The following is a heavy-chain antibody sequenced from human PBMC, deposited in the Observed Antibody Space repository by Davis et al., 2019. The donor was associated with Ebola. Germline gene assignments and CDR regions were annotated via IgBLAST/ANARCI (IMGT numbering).Heavy chain of an antibody. CDR2: ISGSGGST. D-gene: IGHD1-26*01. Sequence: PGGSLRLSCAASGFTFSSYDMSWVRQAPGKGLEWVSCISGSGGSTYYAGSVKGRFTISRDNSKNTLYLQMNSLRAEDTAVYYCARVGGSNDYWGQGTLVTVSS. CDR1: GFTFSSYD. CDR3: ARVGGSNDY. J-gene: IGHJ4*02. V-gene: IGHV3-23*01.